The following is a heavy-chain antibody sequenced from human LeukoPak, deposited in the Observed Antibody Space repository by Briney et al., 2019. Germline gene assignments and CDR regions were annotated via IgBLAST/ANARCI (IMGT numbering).Heavy chain of an antibody. D-gene: IGHD3-22*01. Sequence: GASVKVSCKASGYTFTGYYMHWVRQAPGQGLEWMGWINPNSGGTNYAQKFQGRVTMTRDTSISTAYMELSRLRSDDTAVYYCARDRVGDYYDSSGLSNYWGQGTLVTVSS. V-gene: IGHV1-2*02. CDR2: INPNSGGT. CDR1: GYTFTGYY. J-gene: IGHJ4*02. CDR3: ARDRVGDYYDSSGLSNY.